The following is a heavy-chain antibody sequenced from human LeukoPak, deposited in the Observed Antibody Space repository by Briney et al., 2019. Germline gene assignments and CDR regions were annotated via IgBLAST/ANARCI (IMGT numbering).Heavy chain of an antibody. J-gene: IGHJ4*02. CDR2: ISGSGDTT. CDR3: AQWSRYFDY. D-gene: IGHD1-26*01. V-gene: IGHV3-23*01. CDR1: GFTFSSYA. Sequence: PGGSLRLSCATSGFTFSSYAMTWVRQAPGKGLEWVSGISGSGDTTYYADSVKGRFTISRDNSKNTLYLQMNSLRAEDTALYFCAQWSRYFDYWGQGTLVTVSS.